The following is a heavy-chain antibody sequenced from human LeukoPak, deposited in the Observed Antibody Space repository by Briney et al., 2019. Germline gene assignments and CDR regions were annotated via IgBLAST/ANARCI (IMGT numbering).Heavy chain of an antibody. D-gene: IGHD3-16*01. J-gene: IGHJ2*01. CDR3: AREATWGNWYFDL. Sequence: PGGSLRLSCAASGFTFDDYAMHWVRQAPGKGLEWVSGISWNGHIIGYADSVKGRFTISRDNSKNTLYLETNSLRHEDTAVYYCAREATWGNWYFDLWGRGTLVTVSS. CDR1: GFTFDDYA. CDR2: ISWNGHII. V-gene: IGHV3-9*01.